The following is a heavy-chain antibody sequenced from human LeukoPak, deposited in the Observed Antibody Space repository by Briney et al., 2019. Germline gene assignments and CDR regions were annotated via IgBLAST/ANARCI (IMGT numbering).Heavy chain of an antibody. CDR3: AKDPSYYYDSSGYYPWYFDY. J-gene: IGHJ4*02. CDR2: ISGSGGST. V-gene: IGHV3-23*01. D-gene: IGHD3-22*01. CDR1: GFTFSSYA. Sequence: GGSLRLSCAASGFTFSSYAMSWVRQALGKGLEWVSAISGSGGSTYYADSVKGRFTISRDNSKNTLYLQMNSLRAEDTAVYYCAKDPSYYYDSSGYYPWYFDYWGQGTLVTVSS.